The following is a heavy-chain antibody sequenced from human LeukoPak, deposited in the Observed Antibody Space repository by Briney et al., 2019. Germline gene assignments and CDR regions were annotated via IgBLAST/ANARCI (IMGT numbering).Heavy chain of an antibody. CDR1: GFTFSSYT. D-gene: IGHD1-26*01. V-gene: IGHV3-21*01. CDR3: ARELPYSGSPFDY. J-gene: IGHJ4*02. CDR2: FSSSSSYI. Sequence: GGSLRLSCAASGFTFSSYTMNWVRQAPGKGLEWVSSFSSSSSYISYADSVKGRFTISRDNAKNSLDLQMNSLRAEDTAVYYCARELPYSGSPFDYWGQGTLVTVSS.